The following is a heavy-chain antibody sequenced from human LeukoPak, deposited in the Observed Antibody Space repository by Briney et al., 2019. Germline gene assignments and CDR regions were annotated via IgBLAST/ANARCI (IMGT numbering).Heavy chain of an antibody. CDR1: GGTFSSYT. CDR2: IIPILGIA. D-gene: IGHD3-10*01. V-gene: IGHV1-69*04. CDR3: AREVRGVTGFDY. Sequence: SVRVSCKASGGTFSSYTISWVRQAPGQGLEWMGRIIPILGIANYAQKFQGRVTITADKSTSTAYMELSSLRSEDTAVYYCAREVRGVTGFDYWGQGTLVTVSS. J-gene: IGHJ4*02.